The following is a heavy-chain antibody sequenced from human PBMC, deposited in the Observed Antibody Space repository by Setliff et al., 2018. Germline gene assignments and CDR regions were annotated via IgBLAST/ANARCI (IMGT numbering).Heavy chain of an antibody. Sequence: SETLSLTCAVYGGSFSGYYWSWIRQPPGKRLEWIGEIIHSGSTNYNPSLKSRVTISMDTSKNQFSLKVSSVTAADTAVYYCARVSTVTTWPYYYYMDVWGKGTTVTVSS. CDR1: GGSFSGYY. CDR2: IIHSGST. D-gene: IGHD4-4*01. J-gene: IGHJ6*03. CDR3: ARVSTVTTWPYYYYMDV. V-gene: IGHV4-34*12.